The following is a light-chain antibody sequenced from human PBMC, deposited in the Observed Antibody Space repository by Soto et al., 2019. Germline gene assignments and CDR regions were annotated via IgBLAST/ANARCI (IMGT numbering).Light chain of an antibody. J-gene: IGKJ5*01. CDR3: QQRTNWPPIT. Sequence: EIVLTQSPATLSLSPGEKATLSSRASQSVGTSLAWYQQNPGQAPRLLIYDASNRATGIPARFSGSGSGTDFTLTISSLEPEDFAVYYCQQRTNWPPITFGQGTRLEIK. CDR2: DAS. V-gene: IGKV3-11*01. CDR1: QSVGTS.